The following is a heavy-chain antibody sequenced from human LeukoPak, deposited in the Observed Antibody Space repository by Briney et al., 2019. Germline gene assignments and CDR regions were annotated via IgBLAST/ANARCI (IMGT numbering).Heavy chain of an antibody. CDR2: ISSSSSYI. D-gene: IGHD3-9*01. Sequence: GGSLRLSCAASGFTFSSYTVNWVRQAPGKGLEWVSCISSSSSYIYYADSVKGRFTISRDNTKNSLILQMDSLIAEDTAVYYCARGKTAFDILTGYDSWGQGTLVTVSS. CDR3: ARGKTAFDILTGYDS. J-gene: IGHJ5*01. V-gene: IGHV3-21*01. CDR1: GFTFSSYT.